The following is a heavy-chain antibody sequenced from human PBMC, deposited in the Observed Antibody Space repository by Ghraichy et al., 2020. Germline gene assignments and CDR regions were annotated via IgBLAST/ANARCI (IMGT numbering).Heavy chain of an antibody. CDR2: INHSGST. Sequence: SETLSLTCAVYGGSFSAYYWSWIRQPPGKGLEWIGEINHSGSTNYNPSLKSRVTISVDTSKNQFSLKLRSVTAADTAVYYCARDVHRYSSDYWGQGTLVTGSS. D-gene: IGHD6-13*01. CDR1: GGSFSAYY. J-gene: IGHJ4*02. V-gene: IGHV4-34*01. CDR3: ARDVHRYSSDY.